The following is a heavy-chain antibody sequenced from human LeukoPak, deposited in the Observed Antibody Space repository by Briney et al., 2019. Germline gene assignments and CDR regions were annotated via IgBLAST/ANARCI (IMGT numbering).Heavy chain of an antibody. D-gene: IGHD3-3*01. CDR1: GGSISSSSYY. CDR3: ARGGMGFLEWLWGPFDY. J-gene: IGHJ4*02. CDR2: IYYSGST. V-gene: IGHV4-39*01. Sequence: SETLCLTCTVSGGSISSSSYYWGWIRQPPGKGLEWIGSIYYSGSTYYNPSLKSRVTISVDTSKNQFSLKLSSVTAADTAVYYCARGGMGFLEWLWGPFDYWGQGTLVTVSS.